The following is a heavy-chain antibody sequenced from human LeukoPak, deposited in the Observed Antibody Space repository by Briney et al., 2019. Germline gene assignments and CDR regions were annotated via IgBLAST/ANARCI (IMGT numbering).Heavy chain of an antibody. CDR1: GGSISSYY. CDR2: IYYSGST. V-gene: IGHV4-59*01. D-gene: IGHD4-17*01. J-gene: IGHJ4*02. CDR3: ARSITSTGTGDY. Sequence: SETLSLTCTVSGGSISSYYWSWIRQPPGKGLEWIGYIYYSGSTNYNPSLKSRVTISVDTSKNQFSLKLSSVTAADTAVYYCARSITSTGTGDYWGQRTLVTVSS.